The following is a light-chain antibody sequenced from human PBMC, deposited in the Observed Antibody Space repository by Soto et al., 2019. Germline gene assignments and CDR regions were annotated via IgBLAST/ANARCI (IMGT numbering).Light chain of an antibody. CDR3: QQYNSYSIT. Sequence: DIQMTQSPSTLSASVGDRATITCRASQSISSWLAWYQQKPGKAPKLLIYDASSLESGVPSRFSGSGSGTEFTLTISSLQPDDFATYYCQQYNSYSITFGQGTRPEIK. V-gene: IGKV1-5*01. CDR1: QSISSW. J-gene: IGKJ5*01. CDR2: DAS.